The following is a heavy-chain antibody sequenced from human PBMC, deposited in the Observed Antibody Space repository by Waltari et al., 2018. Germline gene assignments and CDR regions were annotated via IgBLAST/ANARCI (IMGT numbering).Heavy chain of an antibody. Sequence: QVQLQESGPGLVKPSGTLSLTCAVSGDSISSNHCWTWVRLPPGKGLEWIGEIYHSGTTNYNTSLKSRVTISVDKSKNHFSLKLRSVTAADTAVYYCARGVIAAAGGNYYYSGMDVWGQGTTVTVS. CDR3: ARGVIAAAGGNYYYSGMDV. D-gene: IGHD6-13*01. CDR2: IYHSGTT. J-gene: IGHJ6*02. CDR1: GDSISSNHC. V-gene: IGHV4-4*02.